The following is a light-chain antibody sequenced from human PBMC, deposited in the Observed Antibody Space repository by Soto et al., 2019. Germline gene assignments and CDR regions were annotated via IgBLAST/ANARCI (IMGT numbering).Light chain of an antibody. CDR1: QSVSNN. CDR3: QQYNNWPPVT. V-gene: IGKV3-15*01. J-gene: IGKJ3*01. CDR2: GAS. Sequence: EIVMTQSPATLSVSPGESATLSCGASQSVSNNLAWYQQKPGQAPRLLIYGASTRATGIPARFSGSGSGTEFTLTISSLQSEDFAVYYWQQYNNWPPVTFGPGTKVDI.